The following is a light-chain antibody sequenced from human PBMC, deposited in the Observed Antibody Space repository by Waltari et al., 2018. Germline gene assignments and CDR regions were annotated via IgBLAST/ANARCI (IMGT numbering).Light chain of an antibody. CDR1: SSNIGGNS. CDR3: AAGDASLFGPWV. V-gene: IGLV1-44*01. Sequence: SVLTQPPSASGTPGQRVTISCSGISSNIGGNSVNWYQHLPGTAPKLLIYATNHRPSGVPARFSASMSGTSASLAISGLQSEDEADYYCAAGDASLFGPWVFGGGTRLTVL. J-gene: IGLJ3*02. CDR2: ATN.